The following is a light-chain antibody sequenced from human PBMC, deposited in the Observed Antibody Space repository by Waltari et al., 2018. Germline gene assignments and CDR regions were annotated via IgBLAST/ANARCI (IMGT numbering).Light chain of an antibody. V-gene: IGKV4-1*01. CDR1: QTILYRSSNKNY. J-gene: IGKJ4*01. CDR2: WAS. Sequence: DIVMTQSPDSLTVSLGERATINCKSSQTILYRSSNKNYLAWYQQKPRQPPKLLLYWASTRESGVPDRFSGTGSGTDFTLTISRLQAEDVAVYYCQQYFKTPLTFGGGTKVEIK. CDR3: QQYFKTPLT.